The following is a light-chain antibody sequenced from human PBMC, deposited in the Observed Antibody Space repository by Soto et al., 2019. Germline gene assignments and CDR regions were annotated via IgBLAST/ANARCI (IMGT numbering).Light chain of an antibody. CDR3: CSYAGSSTFVV. CDR2: EGS. CDR1: SSDVGSYNL. J-gene: IGLJ2*01. Sequence: QSVLTQPASVSGSPGQSITISCTGTSSDVGSYNLVSWYQQHPGKAPKLMIYEGSKRPSGVSNRFSGSKSGNTASLTISGLQAEDAADYYCCSYAGSSTFVVFGGGTKTTVL. V-gene: IGLV2-23*03.